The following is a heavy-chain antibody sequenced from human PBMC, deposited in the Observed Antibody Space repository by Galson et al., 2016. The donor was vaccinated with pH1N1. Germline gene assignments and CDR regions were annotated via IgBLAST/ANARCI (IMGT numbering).Heavy chain of an antibody. V-gene: IGHV1-2*02. Sequence: SVKVSCKASGYIFTDHYIHWVRQAPGQGLEWMGWINPNSGGTKFPQKFQGRVTMTRDTSITTAYMDLSSLRSDDTAVYYCILMSRGNALNMWGQGTMVTVSS. CDR1: GYIFTDHY. CDR3: ILMSRGNALNM. J-gene: IGHJ3*02. CDR2: INPNSGGT. D-gene: IGHD3-10*01.